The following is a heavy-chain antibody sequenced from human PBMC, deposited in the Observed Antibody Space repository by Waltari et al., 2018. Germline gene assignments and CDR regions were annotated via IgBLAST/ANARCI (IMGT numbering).Heavy chain of an antibody. CDR3: APLPGGSGQTFDY. D-gene: IGHD3-10*01. V-gene: IGHV1-69-2*01. CDR2: IDPEDGET. Sequence: EVQLVQSGAEVKKPGATVKISCKASGYTFIDYFMHWVQQAPGKGLGWVGRIDPEDGETVYAEKFQCRVTITADTSTDTSYLELSSLRSDDTAVYYCAPLPGGSGQTFDYWGQGTLLTVSS. J-gene: IGHJ4*02. CDR1: GYTFIDYF.